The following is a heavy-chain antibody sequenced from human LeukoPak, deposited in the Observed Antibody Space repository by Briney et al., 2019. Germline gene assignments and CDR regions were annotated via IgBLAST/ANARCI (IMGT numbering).Heavy chain of an antibody. J-gene: IGHJ4*02. D-gene: IGHD4-17*01. V-gene: IGHV3-7*01. CDR2: IKQDGSEK. CDR3: AREGPSVTPYY. Sequence: PRGSLRLSCAASGFKFSSNWMSWVRQAPGKGLEWVANIKQDGSEKYYVDSVKGRFTISRDNAKNSLYLQMNSLRAEDTAVYYCAREGPSVTPYYWGQGTLVTVSS. CDR1: GFKFSSNW.